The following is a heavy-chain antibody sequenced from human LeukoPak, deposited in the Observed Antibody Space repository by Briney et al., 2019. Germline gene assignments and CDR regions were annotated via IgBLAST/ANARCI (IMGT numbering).Heavy chain of an antibody. D-gene: IGHD2-15*01. CDR3: ARNMIVVVVAAKGYGMDV. V-gene: IGHV3-21*01. Sequence: PGGSLRLSCAASGFTFSSYSMNWVRQAPGKGLEWVSSISSSSSYIYYADSVKGRFTISRDNAKNSLYLQMNSLRAEDTAVYYCARNMIVVVVAAKGYGMDVWGRGTTVTVSS. CDR1: GFTFSSYS. CDR2: ISSSSSYI. J-gene: IGHJ6*02.